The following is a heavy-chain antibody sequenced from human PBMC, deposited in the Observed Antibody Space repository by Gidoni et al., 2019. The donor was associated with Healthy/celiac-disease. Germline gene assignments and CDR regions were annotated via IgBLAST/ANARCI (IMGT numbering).Heavy chain of an antibody. J-gene: IGHJ4*02. Sequence: QVQLQQRGAGLLKPSETLSLTCAVYGGSFSGYYWSWIRQPPGKGLEWIGEINHSGSTNYNPSLKSRVTISVDTSKNQFSLKLSSVTAADTAVYYCARVVGSRAYYFDYWGQGTLVTVSS. CDR1: GGSFSGYY. V-gene: IGHV4-34*01. D-gene: IGHD2-15*01. CDR2: INHSGST. CDR3: ARVVGSRAYYFDY.